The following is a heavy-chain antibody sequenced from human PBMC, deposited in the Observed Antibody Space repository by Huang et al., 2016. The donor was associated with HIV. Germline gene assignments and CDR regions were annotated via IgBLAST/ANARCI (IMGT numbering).Heavy chain of an antibody. CDR1: GFSVRSYI. D-gene: IGHD3-10*01. CDR3: ATVGWTYGSDAYFFDT. V-gene: IGHV3-21*02. J-gene: IGHJ5*02. CDR2: ISSRRSSM. Sequence: ELQLVQSGGGLVKPGESLRLFCPASGFSVRSYILALVRQTPVKGLALVVIISSRRSSMSDADSVRGKSRLTVSRDNAKNSLYLEMNSVRAEDTALYYCATVGWTYGSDAYFFDTWGQGVLVIVSS.